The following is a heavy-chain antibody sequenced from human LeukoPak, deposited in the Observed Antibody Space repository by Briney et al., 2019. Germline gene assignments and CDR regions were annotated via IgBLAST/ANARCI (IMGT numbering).Heavy chain of an antibody. CDR3: ARPLGRGTAREYYMDV. D-gene: IGHD1-1*01. V-gene: IGHV3-21*04. CDR1: GFTFSSYS. J-gene: IGHJ6*03. Sequence: GGSLRLSCAASGFTFSSYSMNWVRQAPGKGLEWVSSISSSSSYIYYADSVKGRFTISRDNAKNSLYLQMNSLRAEDTAVYYCARPLGRGTAREYYMDVWGKGTTVTVSS. CDR2: ISSSSSYI.